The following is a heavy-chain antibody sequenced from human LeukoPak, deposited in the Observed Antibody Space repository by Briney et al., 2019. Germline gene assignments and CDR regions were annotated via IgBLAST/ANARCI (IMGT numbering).Heavy chain of an antibody. D-gene: IGHD5-18*01. Sequence: SETLSLTCAVYGGSFSGYYWSWIRQPPGKGLEWIGEINHSGSTNYNPSLKSRVTISVDTSKNQFSQKLSSVTAADTAVYYCARGSTARRHWFDPWGQGTLVTVSS. CDR2: INHSGST. V-gene: IGHV4-34*01. J-gene: IGHJ5*02. CDR3: ARGSTARRHWFDP. CDR1: GGSFSGYY.